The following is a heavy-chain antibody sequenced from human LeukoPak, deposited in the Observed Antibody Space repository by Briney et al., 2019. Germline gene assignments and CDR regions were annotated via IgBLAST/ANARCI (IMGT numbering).Heavy chain of an antibody. CDR2: INPNSGGT. D-gene: IGHD6-19*01. Sequence: ASVKVSCKASGYTFTGYYMHWVRQAPGQGLEWMGWINPNSGGTNYAQKFQGRVTMTRDTSISTAYMEVSRLRSDDTAVYHCASMSRGWYKDLGYMDVWGKGTTVTVSS. V-gene: IGHV1-2*02. CDR1: GYTFTGYY. CDR3: ASMSRGWYKDLGYMDV. J-gene: IGHJ6*03.